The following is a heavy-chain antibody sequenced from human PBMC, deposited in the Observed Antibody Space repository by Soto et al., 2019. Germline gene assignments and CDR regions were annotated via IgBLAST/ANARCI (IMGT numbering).Heavy chain of an antibody. D-gene: IGHD3-22*01. V-gene: IGHV1-3*01. J-gene: IGHJ4*02. CDR1: GYTLTELS. CDR3: ARGHSSGYFY. Sequence: ASVKVSCKVSGYTLTELSMHWLRQAPGKGLEWMGWIHGGNGKTKYLQKNQDRVTITRDTSATTVYMELSSLTSEDTAVYYCARGHSSGYFYWGQGTQVTVSS. CDR2: IHGGNGKT.